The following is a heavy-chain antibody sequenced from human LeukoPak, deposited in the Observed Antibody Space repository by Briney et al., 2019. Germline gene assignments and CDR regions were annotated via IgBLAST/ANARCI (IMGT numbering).Heavy chain of an antibody. CDR1: GFTFSNYW. J-gene: IGHJ6*03. Sequence: PGGSLRLSCAASGFTFSNYWMHWVRQAPGKGLVWVSRISTDGSMTNYADSVKGRFTMSRDNAKNTLHLQMNSLRAEDTAVYYCARFAEDPVKYNYYYIDVWGKGTSVTVSS. V-gene: IGHV3-74*01. D-gene: IGHD2-15*01. CDR2: ISTDGSMT. CDR3: ARFAEDPVKYNYYYIDV.